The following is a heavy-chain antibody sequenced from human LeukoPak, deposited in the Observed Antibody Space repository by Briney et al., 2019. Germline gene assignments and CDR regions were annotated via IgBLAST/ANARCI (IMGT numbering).Heavy chain of an antibody. V-gene: IGHV1-8*01. J-gene: IGHJ6*03. CDR2: MNPNRGNT. CDR3: ARGLDNWNLYYYYYMDV. CDR1: GYTFTSYD. D-gene: IGHD1-20*01. Sequence: ASVKVSCKASGYTFTSYDINWVRQATGQGLEWMGWMNPNRGNTGYAQKFQGRVTMSRNTSISTAYMELSSLTSEDTAVYYCARGLDNWNLYYYYYMDVWGKGTTVTVSS.